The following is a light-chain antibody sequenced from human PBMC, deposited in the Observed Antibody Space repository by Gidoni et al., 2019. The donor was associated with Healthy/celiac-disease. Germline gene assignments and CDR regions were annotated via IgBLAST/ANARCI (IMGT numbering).Light chain of an antibody. CDR3: QQYYSYPLT. CDR1: QGISSY. J-gene: IGKJ4*01. V-gene: IGKV1-8*01. CDR2: AAS. Sequence: IRMTQSPSSFSASTGDRVTITCRSSQGISSYLAWYQQKPGKAPKLLIYAASTLQSGVPSRFSGSGSGTDFTLTISCLQSEDFATYYCQQYYSYPLTFGGGTKVEIK.